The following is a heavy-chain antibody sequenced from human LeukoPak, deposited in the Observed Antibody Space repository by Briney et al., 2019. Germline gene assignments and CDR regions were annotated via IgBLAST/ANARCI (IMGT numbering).Heavy chain of an antibody. CDR2: INHSGST. CDR1: GGSFSGYY. V-gene: IGHV4-34*01. D-gene: IGHD1-7*01. J-gene: IGHJ6*02. Sequence: PSETLSLICAVYGGSFSGYYWSWIRQPPGKGLEWIGEINHSGSTNYNPSLKSRVTISVDTSKNQFSLKLSSVTAADTAVYYCAIVTGTTDYGMDVWGQGTTVTVSS. CDR3: AIVTGTTDYGMDV.